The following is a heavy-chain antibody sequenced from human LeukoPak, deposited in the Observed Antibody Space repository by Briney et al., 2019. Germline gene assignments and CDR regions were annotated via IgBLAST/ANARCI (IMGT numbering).Heavy chain of an antibody. CDR1: GFTFSSYW. J-gene: IGHJ4*02. Sequence: GGSLRLSCAASGFTFSSYWMSWVRQAPGKGLEWVANIKQDGSEKYYVDSVKGRFTISRDNAKNSLYLQMNSLRAEDTAVYYCARLNVAAKRKFDYWGQGTLVTVSS. CDR3: ARLNVAAKRKFDY. V-gene: IGHV3-7*01. CDR2: IKQDGSEK. D-gene: IGHD2-15*01.